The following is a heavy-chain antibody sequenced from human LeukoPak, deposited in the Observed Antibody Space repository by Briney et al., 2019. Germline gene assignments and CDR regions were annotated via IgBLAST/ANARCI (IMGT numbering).Heavy chain of an antibody. D-gene: IGHD6-13*01. J-gene: IGHJ6*03. CDR2: ISAYNGNT. CDR1: GYTFTSYG. Sequence: ASVKVSCKASGYTFTSYGISWVRQAPGQGLEWMGWISAYNGNTNYAQKLQGRVTMTTDTSTSTAYMELRSLRSDDTAVYYCARVGQQSVQDYYYYYMDVWGKGTTVTVSS. CDR3: ARVGQQSVQDYYYYYMDV. V-gene: IGHV1-18*01.